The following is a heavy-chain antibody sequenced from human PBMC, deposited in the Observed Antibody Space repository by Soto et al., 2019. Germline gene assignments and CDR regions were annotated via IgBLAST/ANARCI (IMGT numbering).Heavy chain of an antibody. CDR1: GFTFSDSF. J-gene: IGHJ6*03. V-gene: IGHV3-11*01. CDR3: AGDQGPNYMAV. CDR2: ISGRGGNI. Sequence: QVQLVESGGGLVKPGGSLRLSCAASGFTFSDSFMSWSRQTPGQGMEWLSYISGRGGNIYYADSVWGLFTISSDNAKNSVYLQMNSLRAEDTAVYYCAGDQGPNYMAVWGKGTTGTVS.